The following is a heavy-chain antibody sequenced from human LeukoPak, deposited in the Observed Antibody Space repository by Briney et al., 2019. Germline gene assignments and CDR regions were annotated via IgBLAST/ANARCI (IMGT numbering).Heavy chain of an antibody. D-gene: IGHD2-15*01. CDR1: GGTFSSYA. J-gene: IGHJ4*02. V-gene: IGHV1-69*05. Sequence: ASVKVSCKASGGTFSSYAISWGRQAPGQGLEWMGVIIPIFGTANYAQKFQGRVTITTDESTSTAYMELSSLRSEDTAVYYCARSFSGGSMNDADYWGKGTLVTVSS. CDR3: ARSFSGGSMNDADY. CDR2: IIPIFGTA.